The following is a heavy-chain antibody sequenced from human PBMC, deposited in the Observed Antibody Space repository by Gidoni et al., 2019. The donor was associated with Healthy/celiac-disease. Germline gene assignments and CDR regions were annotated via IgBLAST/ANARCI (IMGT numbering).Heavy chain of an antibody. D-gene: IGHD6-13*01. CDR2: ISYDGSNK. CDR3: ARGSIAAAGTFDY. V-gene: IGHV3-30-3*01. CDR1: GFTFSSYA. Sequence: QVQLVESGGGVVQPGRSLRLSCAASGFTFSSYAMPWVRQAPGKGLEWVAVISYDGSNKYYADSVKGRFTISRDNSKNTLYLQMNSLRAEDTAVYYCARGSIAAAGTFDYWGQGTLVTVSS. J-gene: IGHJ4*02.